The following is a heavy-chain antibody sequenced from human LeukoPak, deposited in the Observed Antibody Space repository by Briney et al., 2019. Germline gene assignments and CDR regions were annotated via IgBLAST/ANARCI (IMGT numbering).Heavy chain of an antibody. J-gene: IGHJ6*03. V-gene: IGHV3-23*01. Sequence: GGSLRLSCAASGFTFSSYGMSWVRQAPGKGLEWVSAISGSGGSTYYADSVKGRFTISRDNSKNTLYLQMNSLRAEDTAVYYCAKAPHCSGGSCPIRGIYYYYMDVWGKGTTVTISS. CDR1: GFTFSSYG. D-gene: IGHD2-15*01. CDR2: ISGSGGST. CDR3: AKAPHCSGGSCPIRGIYYYYMDV.